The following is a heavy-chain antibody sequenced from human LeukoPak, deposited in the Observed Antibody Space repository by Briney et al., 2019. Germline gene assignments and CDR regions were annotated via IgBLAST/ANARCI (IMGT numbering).Heavy chain of an antibody. CDR1: GGSISSGAYY. Sequence: SETLFLTCTVSGGSISSGAYYWSWIRQHPGKGLEWIGYIYYSGSTYYNPSLKSRVTISVDTSKNQFSLKLSSVTAADTAVYYCARQLPGVAYYYMDVWGKGTTVTVSS. CDR2: IYYSGST. J-gene: IGHJ6*03. V-gene: IGHV4-31*03. D-gene: IGHD6-6*01. CDR3: ARQLPGVAYYYMDV.